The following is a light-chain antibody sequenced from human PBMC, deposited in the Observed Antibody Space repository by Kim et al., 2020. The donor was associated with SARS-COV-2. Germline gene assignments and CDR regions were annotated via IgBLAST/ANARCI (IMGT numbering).Light chain of an antibody. Sequence: EAPGQTASIRCCGDKLGDKYACWYQQKPGQSPVLVIYQDSKRPSGIPERFSGSNSGNTATLTISGTQAMDEADYYCQAWDSSTVVFGGGTQLTVL. V-gene: IGLV3-1*01. J-gene: IGLJ2*01. CDR3: QAWDSSTVV. CDR2: QDS. CDR1: KLGDKY.